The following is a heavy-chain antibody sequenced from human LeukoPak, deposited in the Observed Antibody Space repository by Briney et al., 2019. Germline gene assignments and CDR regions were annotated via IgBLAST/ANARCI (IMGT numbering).Heavy chain of an antibody. CDR1: GGTFSGYA. V-gene: IGHV1-69*04. CDR2: IIPSLGTA. D-gene: IGHD2-2*01. CDR3: ARAYGGGYCSSTSCYYWFDP. Sequence: SVKVSCKASGGTFSGYAVRWVRQAPGQGLEWMGRIIPSLGTANYAQKFQGRVTITADKSTNTAYMELSSLKSEDTAVYYCARAYGGGYCSSTSCYYWFDPWGQGTLVTVSS. J-gene: IGHJ5*02.